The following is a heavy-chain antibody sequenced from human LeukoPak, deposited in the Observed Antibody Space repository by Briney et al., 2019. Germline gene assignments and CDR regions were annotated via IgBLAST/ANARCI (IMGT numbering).Heavy chain of an antibody. J-gene: IGHJ4*02. D-gene: IGHD2-8*01. V-gene: IGHV1-2*06. CDR2: INPNSGGT. Sequence: ASVKVSCKASGYTFTGYYMHWVRQAPGQGLEWMGRINPNSGGTNYAQKFQGRVTMTRDTSISTAYMELSRLRSDDTAVYYCARSRYCTTNGCNDFDIWGQGTLVTVSS. CDR3: ARSRYCTTNGCNDFDI. CDR1: GYTFTGYY.